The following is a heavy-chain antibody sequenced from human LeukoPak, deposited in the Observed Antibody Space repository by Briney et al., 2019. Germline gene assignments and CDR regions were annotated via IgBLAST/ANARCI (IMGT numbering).Heavy chain of an antibody. Sequence: GGSLRLSCAASGFTFSSYWMQWVRQAPGKGLVWVSRIKNDGSDTNYADSVKGRYTISRDNAKNTLNLQMNSLRAEDTAVYYCARYNAAAGDYWGQGTLVTVSS. J-gene: IGHJ4*02. CDR2: IKNDGSDT. CDR3: ARYNAAAGDY. D-gene: IGHD6-13*01. CDR1: GFTFSSYW. V-gene: IGHV3-74*01.